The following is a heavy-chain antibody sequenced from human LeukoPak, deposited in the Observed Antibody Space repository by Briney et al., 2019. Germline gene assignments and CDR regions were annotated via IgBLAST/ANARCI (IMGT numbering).Heavy chain of an antibody. CDR3: ARDLGQQLVLGLGY. CDR2: IYHSGST. D-gene: IGHD6-13*01. V-gene: IGHV4-30-2*01. CDR1: GGSISSGGYY. J-gene: IGHJ4*02. Sequence: SETLSLTCTVSGGSISSGGYYWSWIRQPPGKGLEWIGYIYHSGSTYYNPSLKSRVTISVDRSKNQFSLKLSSVTAADTAVYYCARDLGQQLVLGLGYWGQGTLVTVSS.